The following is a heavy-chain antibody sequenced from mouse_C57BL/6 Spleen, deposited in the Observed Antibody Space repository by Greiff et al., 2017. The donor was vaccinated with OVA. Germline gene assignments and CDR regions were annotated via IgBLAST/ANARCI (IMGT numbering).Heavy chain of an antibody. CDR2: IDPSDSYT. V-gene: IGHV1-50*01. Sequence: VQLQQPGAELVKPGASVKLSCKASGYTFTSYWMQWVKQRPGQGLEWIGEIDPSDSYTNYNQKFKGKATLTVDTSSSTAYMQLSSLTSEDSAVYYCARGLRLLYYFDYWGQGTTLTVSS. CDR1: GYTFTSYW. J-gene: IGHJ2*01. CDR3: ARGLRLLYYFDY. D-gene: IGHD3-2*02.